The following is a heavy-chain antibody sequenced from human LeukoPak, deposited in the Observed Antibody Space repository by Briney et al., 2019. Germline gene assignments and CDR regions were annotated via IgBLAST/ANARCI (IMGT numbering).Heavy chain of an antibody. V-gene: IGHV4-4*07. CDR3: ARGVAGTFSFDY. D-gene: IGHD6-19*01. J-gene: IGHJ4*02. CDR1: GASTSSYY. Sequence: SETLSLTCTVSGASTSSYYWSWIRQPAGKGLEWIGRMYISGSTDYNPSLKSRVTMSVDTSKNQFSLRLNSVTAADTAVYYCARGVAGTFSFDYWGQGTLVTVSS. CDR2: MYISGST.